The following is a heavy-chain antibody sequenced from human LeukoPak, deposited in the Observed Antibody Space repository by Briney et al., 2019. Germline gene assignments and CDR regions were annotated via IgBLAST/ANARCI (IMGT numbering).Heavy chain of an antibody. CDR2: INSDGSST. CDR3: VLDLFSSFAFDI. CDR1: GFTFSRYW. V-gene: IGHV3-74*01. D-gene: IGHD3/OR15-3a*01. J-gene: IGHJ3*02. Sequence: GGSLRLSCAASGFTFSRYWMHWVRQAPGKGLLWVSRINSDGSSTYYADSVKGRFTTSRDNAKNALHLQVNSLTAEDTAVYYCVLDLFSSFAFDIWGQGTMVTVSS.